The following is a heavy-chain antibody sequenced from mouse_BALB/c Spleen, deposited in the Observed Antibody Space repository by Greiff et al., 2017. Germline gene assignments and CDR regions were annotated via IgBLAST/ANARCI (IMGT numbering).Heavy chain of an antibody. CDR2: IWAGGST. CDR3: ARDHDYYCSSYAFAY. Sequence: VKLMESGPGLVAPSQSLSITCTVSGFSLTSYGVHWVLQPPGKGLEWLGVIWAGGSTNYNSALMSRLSISKDNSKSQVFLKMNSLQTDDTAMYYCARDHDYYCSSYAFAYWGQGTLVTVSA. CDR1: GFSLTSYG. V-gene: IGHV2-9*02. D-gene: IGHD1-1*01. J-gene: IGHJ3*01.